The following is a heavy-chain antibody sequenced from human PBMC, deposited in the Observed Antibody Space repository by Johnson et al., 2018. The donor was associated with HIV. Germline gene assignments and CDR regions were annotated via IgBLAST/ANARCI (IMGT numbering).Heavy chain of an antibody. V-gene: IGHV3-74*03. J-gene: IGHJ3*02. Sequence: MLLVESGGGLVQPGRSLRLSCAASGFTFDDYAMHWVRQVPGKRPVWVARIYNDGSRTTYADSVRGRFTISRDNAKYTVDLHLNSLRAVDTAVYYCARVRIGRENAFDIWGQGTMVTVSS. D-gene: IGHD1-26*01. CDR1: GFTFDDYA. CDR2: IYNDGSRT. CDR3: ARVRIGRENAFDI.